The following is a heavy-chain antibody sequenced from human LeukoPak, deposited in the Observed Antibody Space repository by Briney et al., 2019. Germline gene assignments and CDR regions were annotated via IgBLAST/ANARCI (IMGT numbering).Heavy chain of an antibody. CDR3: ARPYSNGWFNFHY. D-gene: IGHD6-19*01. V-gene: IGHV5-51*01. CDR2: IYPGDSDT. J-gene: IGHJ4*02. CDR1: GYSFTSYW. Sequence: GESLKISCKGSGYSFTSYWIEWVRQMPGKGLEWMGIIYPGDSDTRYSPSFQGQVTISADKSITTAYLQWSSLRASDTAMYYCARPYSNGWFNFHYWGQGALVTVSS.